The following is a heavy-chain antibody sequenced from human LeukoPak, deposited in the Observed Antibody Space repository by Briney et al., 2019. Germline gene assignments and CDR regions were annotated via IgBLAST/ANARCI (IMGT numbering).Heavy chain of an antibody. D-gene: IGHD3-22*01. Sequence: GGSLRLSCAASGFTFSSYAMSWVRQAPGKGLEWVSGISGSGDNTYYADSVKGRFTISRNNSKNTLYVQVNSLGTEDTAAYYCAKGSYYDSSGSFYFDYWGQGTLVTVSS. V-gene: IGHV3-23*01. J-gene: IGHJ4*02. CDR3: AKGSYYDSSGSFYFDY. CDR2: ISGSGDNT. CDR1: GFTFSSYA.